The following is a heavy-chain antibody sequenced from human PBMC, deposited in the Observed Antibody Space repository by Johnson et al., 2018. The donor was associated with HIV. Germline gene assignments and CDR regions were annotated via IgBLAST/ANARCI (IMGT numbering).Heavy chain of an antibody. CDR2: IWYDGSNK. CDR3: ARQIAVAALGAFDI. V-gene: IGHV3-30*04. CDR1: GFTFSNYA. Sequence: VQLVESGGGVVQPGRSLRLSCAASGFTFSNYAMHWVRQAPGKGLEWVAVIWYDGSNKYYADSVKGRFTISRDNSKNTLYLQMNSLRAEDTAVYYCARQIAVAALGAFDIWGQGTMVTVSS. J-gene: IGHJ3*02. D-gene: IGHD6-19*01.